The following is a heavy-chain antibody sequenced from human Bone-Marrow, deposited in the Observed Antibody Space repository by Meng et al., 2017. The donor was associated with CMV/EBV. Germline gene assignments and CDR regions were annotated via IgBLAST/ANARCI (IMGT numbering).Heavy chain of an antibody. J-gene: IGHJ4*02. CDR3: ASELTGFDY. CDR1: GFTFSSYA. Sequence: GESLKISCAASGFTFSSYAMHWVRQAPGKGLEWVAVISYDGSNKYYADSVKGRFTISRDNSKNTLYLQMNSLRAEDTAVYYCASELTGFDYWGQGTLVTVSS. V-gene: IGHV3-30-3*01. D-gene: IGHD3-9*01. CDR2: ISYDGSNK.